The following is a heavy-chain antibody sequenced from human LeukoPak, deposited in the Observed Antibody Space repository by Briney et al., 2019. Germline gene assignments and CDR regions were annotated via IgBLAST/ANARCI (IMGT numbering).Heavy chain of an antibody. Sequence: GRSLRLSCAASGFTFSNYGMYWVRQAAGKGLAWVAVISYDGNNKYYVDSVKGRFTISRDNSNNTLYLPMNSLRAHDTAVYYCAKNWQQLVLRLGYFDLGGRGTLVTVSS. CDR3: AKNWQQLVLRLGYFDL. D-gene: IGHD6-13*01. CDR1: GFTFSNYG. V-gene: IGHV3-30*18. CDR2: ISYDGNNK. J-gene: IGHJ2*01.